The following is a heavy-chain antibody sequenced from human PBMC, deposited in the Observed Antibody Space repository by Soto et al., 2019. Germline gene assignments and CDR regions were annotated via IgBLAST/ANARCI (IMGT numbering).Heavy chain of an antibody. CDR2: IGTAGDT. CDR1: GFTFSSYD. J-gene: IGHJ4*02. CDR3: ARPLERYSYGYGFGY. D-gene: IGHD5-18*01. V-gene: IGHV3-13*04. Sequence: PGGSLRLSCAASGFTFSSYDMHWVRQATGKGLEWVSAIGTAGDTYYPGSVKGRFTISRENAKNSLYLQMNSLRAGDTAVYYCARPLERYSYGYGFGYWGQETLVTVSS.